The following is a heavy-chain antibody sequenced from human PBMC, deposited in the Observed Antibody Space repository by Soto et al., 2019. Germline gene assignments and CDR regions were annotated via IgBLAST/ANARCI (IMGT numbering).Heavy chain of an antibody. CDR3: AKSRVYSSSWPTDYYFDY. Sequence: GGSLRLSCAASGFTFSSYGMHWVRQAPGKGLEWVAVISYDGSNKYYADSVKGRFTISRDNSKNTLYLQMNSLRAEDTAVYYCAKSRVYSSSWPTDYYFDYWGQGTLVTVSS. D-gene: IGHD6-13*01. J-gene: IGHJ4*02. CDR2: ISYDGSNK. CDR1: GFTFSSYG. V-gene: IGHV3-30*18.